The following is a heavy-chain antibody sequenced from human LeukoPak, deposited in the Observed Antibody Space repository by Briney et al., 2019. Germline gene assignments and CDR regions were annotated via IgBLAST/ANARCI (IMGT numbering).Heavy chain of an antibody. J-gene: IGHJ4*02. V-gene: IGHV1-2*02. CDR1: GYTFTGYY. D-gene: IGHD3-10*01. CDR2: INPNSGDT. CDR3: ARDLSYYGSGSYYFDY. Sequence: GASVKVSCKASGYTFTGYYMHWMRQAPGQGPEWMGWINPNSGDTNYAQKFQGRVTMTRDTSISTAYMEPSRLRSDDTAVYYCARDLSYYGSGSYYFDYWGQGTLVTVSS.